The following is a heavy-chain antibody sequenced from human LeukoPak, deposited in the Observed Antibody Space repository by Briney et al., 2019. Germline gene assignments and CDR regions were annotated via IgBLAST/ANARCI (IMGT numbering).Heavy chain of an antibody. CDR2: IYPGDSDT. Sequence: GESLKISCKGSGNSFSNYWIGWVRQLPGRGLEWMGIIYPGDSDTRYNPSFQGQVTISADKSISTAYLQWSSLKASDTAMYYCARHSSPVAGTNYWGQGTLVTVSS. J-gene: IGHJ4*02. CDR1: GNSFSNYW. D-gene: IGHD6-19*01. CDR3: ARHSSPVAGTNY. V-gene: IGHV5-51*01.